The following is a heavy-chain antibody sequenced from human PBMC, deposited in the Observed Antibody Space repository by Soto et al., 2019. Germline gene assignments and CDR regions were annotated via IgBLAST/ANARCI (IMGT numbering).Heavy chain of an antibody. D-gene: IGHD3-22*01. V-gene: IGHV1-18*04. CDR2: ISGYNGNT. Sequence: QVQLVESGAEVKKPGASVKVSCKASGYTFTNYGISWVRQAPGQGLEWMGWISGYNGNTKYAQKFQGRVTMTTDTPTNTGYMELRSLRSDDTAVYYCARDREYYYDSSGNYYYHYGMDVWGQGTRSPSP. CDR3: ARDREYYYDSSGNYYYHYGMDV. J-gene: IGHJ6*02. CDR1: GYTFTNYG.